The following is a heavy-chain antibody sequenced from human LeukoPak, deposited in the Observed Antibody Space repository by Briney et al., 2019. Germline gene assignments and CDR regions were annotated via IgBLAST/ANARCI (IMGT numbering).Heavy chain of an antibody. Sequence: GGSLRLSCAASGFTFSTNSMSWARQAPGKGLEWVSSISGNSYHIFYADSVKGRFTISRDNAKSSLYLQMNSLSAEDTAVYYCATDSWFADCGQGTLVTVSS. J-gene: IGHJ4*02. CDR2: ISGNSYHI. D-gene: IGHD3-10*01. V-gene: IGHV3-21*06. CDR3: ATDSWFAD. CDR1: GFTFSTNS.